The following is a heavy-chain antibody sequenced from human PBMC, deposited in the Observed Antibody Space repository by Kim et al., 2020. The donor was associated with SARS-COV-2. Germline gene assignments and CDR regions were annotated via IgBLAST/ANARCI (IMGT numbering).Heavy chain of an antibody. CDR3: VNVGVAGN. CDR2: ISSNGDNT. V-gene: IGHV3-64D*09. CDR1: GFSFSNLA. Sequence: GGSLRLSCSASGFSFSNLAMHWVRQAPGKGLEYVSGISSNGDNTHYAESVKDRFTISRDNSKNTLFLQMTSLRPEDTAVYYCVNVGVAGNWGQGTLVTVS. J-gene: IGHJ4*02. D-gene: IGHD6-19*01.